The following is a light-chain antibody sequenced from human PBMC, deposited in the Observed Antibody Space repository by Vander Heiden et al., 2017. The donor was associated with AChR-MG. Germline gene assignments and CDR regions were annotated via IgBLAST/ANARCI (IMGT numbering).Light chain of an antibody. V-gene: IGLV2-23*02. J-gene: IGLJ2*01. CDR1: SSDVGTYDL. CDR3: CAYADSGTVL. Sequence: QSALTQPASVSGSPGQSITISCTGTSSDVGTYDLVSWYQHHPGKAPKIMIYEVSKRPSGVSNRFSASKSGNTASLTISGLQAEDEADYYCCAYADSGTVLFGGGTKL. CDR2: EVS.